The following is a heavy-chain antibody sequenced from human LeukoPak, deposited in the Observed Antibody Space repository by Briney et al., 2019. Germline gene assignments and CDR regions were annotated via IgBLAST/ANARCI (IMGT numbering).Heavy chain of an antibody. CDR3: AKVPTYYYDSRGEYYFDY. V-gene: IGHV3-23*01. Sequence: PGGSLRLSCAASGFTFSSYAMSWVRQAPGKGLEWVSAISGSGDNTYYADSVKGRFTISRDNSKNTLYLQMNSLRAEDTAVYYCAKVPTYYYDSRGEYYFDYWGQGTLVTVSS. CDR2: ISGSGDNT. D-gene: IGHD3-22*01. CDR1: GFTFSSYA. J-gene: IGHJ4*02.